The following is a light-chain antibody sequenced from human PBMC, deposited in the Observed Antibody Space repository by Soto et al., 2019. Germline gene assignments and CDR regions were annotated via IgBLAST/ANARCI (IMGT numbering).Light chain of an antibody. CDR1: QSISSY. CDR3: QQSYSTLT. J-gene: IGKJ4*01. V-gene: IGKV1-39*01. CDR2: AAS. Sequence: DIQMTQSPSSLSASVGDRVTITCRASQSISSYLNWYQQKPGKAPKILIYAASSFQSGVPSRFCGSGSGTDFTLTISRLQPEDFATYYCQQSYSTLTFGGGTKVEIK.